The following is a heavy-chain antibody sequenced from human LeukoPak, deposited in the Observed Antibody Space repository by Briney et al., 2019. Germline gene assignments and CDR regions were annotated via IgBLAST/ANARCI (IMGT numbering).Heavy chain of an antibody. CDR3: ARGAYHYGSGSYYFDY. V-gene: IGHV4-59*12. D-gene: IGHD3-10*01. J-gene: IGHJ4*02. CDR1: GGSISSYY. CDR2: IYYSGRT. Sequence: PSETLSLTCSVSGGSISSYYWSWIRQPPGRGLEWIGYIYYSGRTNYNPSLKSRVTMSADTSKNQFSLKLSSVTAADTAVYYCARGAYHYGSGSYYFDYWGQGILVTVSS.